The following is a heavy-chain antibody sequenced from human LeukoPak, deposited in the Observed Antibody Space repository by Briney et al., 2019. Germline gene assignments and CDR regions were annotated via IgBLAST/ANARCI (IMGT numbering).Heavy chain of an antibody. V-gene: IGHV4-59*01. CDR2: IYYGGST. J-gene: IGHJ4*02. CDR3: ARGFWGAYLDY. CDR1: GGSINSYY. Sequence: SETLSLTCTVSGGSINSYYWSWVRQPPGKGLEWIGYIYYGGSTNYNPSLKSRVTISVDTSKNQFSLKLNSVTTADTAVYYCARGFWGAYLDYWGQGSLVTVSS. D-gene: IGHD3-16*01.